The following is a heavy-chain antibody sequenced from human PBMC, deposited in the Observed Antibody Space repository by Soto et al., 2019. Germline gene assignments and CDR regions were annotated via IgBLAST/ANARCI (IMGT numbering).Heavy chain of an antibody. V-gene: IGHV4-59*01. D-gene: IGHD3-22*01. CDR2: IYYSGST. CDR3: ARGGKNYYDSSGYLVY. J-gene: IGHJ4*02. Sequence: SETLSLTCTVSGGSISSYYWSWIRQPPGKGLEWIGYIYYSGSTNYNPSLKSRVTISVDTSKNQFSLKLSSVTAADTAVYYCARGGKNYYDSSGYLVYWGQGTLVTVSS. CDR1: GGSISSYY.